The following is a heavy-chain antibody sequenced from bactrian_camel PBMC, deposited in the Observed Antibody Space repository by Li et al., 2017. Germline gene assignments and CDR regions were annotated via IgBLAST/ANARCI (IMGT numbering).Heavy chain of an antibody. D-gene: IGHD2*01. CDR2: MASDGST. CDR3: VADCELRYGHFDFDVGS. Sequence: HVQLVESGGGSVQARGSLRLSCDASAFTADAAGFTYSSACMVWFRLAPGKEREVVAMMASDGSTTYADSVAGRFAISRDNAKRTLYLQMNSLKPEDTAMYYCVADCELRYGHFDFDVGSRGQGTQVTDS. CDR1: AFTADAAGFTYSSAC. V-gene: IGHV3S53*01. J-gene: IGHJ4*01.